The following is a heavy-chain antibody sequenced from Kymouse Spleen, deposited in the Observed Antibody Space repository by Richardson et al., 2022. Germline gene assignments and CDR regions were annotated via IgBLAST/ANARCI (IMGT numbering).Heavy chain of an antibody. CDR3: TTTMVRGVIITPYYFDY. CDR2: IKSKTDGGTT. D-gene: IGHD3-10*01. V-gene: IGHV3-15*01. CDR1: GFTFSNAW. J-gene: IGHJ4*02. Sequence: EVQLVESGGGLVKPGGSLRLSCAASGFTFSNAWMSWVRQAPGKGLEWVGRIKSKTDGGTTDYAAPVKGRFTISRDDSKNTLYLQMNSLKTEDTAVYYCTTTMVRGVIITPYYFDYWGQGTLVTVSS.